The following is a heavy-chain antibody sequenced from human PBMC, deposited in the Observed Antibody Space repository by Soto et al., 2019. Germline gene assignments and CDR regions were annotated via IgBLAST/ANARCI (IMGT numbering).Heavy chain of an antibody. CDR1: GGSISSSSYH. CDR3: ARTADWHAP. CDR2: SHYSGSA. Sequence: SETLSLTCTVSGGSISSSSYHWGWIRQPPGKGLEWIGNSHYSGSAYYNPSLKSRVTISVDTSKNQVSLKLSSVTAADTAVYYGARTADWHAPWGQGTLVTAAS. V-gene: IGHV4-39*01. J-gene: IGHJ5*02.